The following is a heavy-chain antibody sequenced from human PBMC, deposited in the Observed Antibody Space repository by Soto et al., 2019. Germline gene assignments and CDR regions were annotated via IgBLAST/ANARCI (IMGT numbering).Heavy chain of an antibody. Sequence: EVQLVESGGGLVQPGGSLRLSCAASGFTFSDHYMDWVRQAAGKGLEWVGRTRNKANSYTTEYAASVKGRFTISRDDSKNSLYLQMNSLKTEDTAVYYCARVGVSTWYFDLWGRGTLVTVSS. CDR1: GFTFSDHY. V-gene: IGHV3-72*01. D-gene: IGHD3-10*01. J-gene: IGHJ2*01. CDR3: ARVGVSTWYFDL. CDR2: TRNKANSYTT.